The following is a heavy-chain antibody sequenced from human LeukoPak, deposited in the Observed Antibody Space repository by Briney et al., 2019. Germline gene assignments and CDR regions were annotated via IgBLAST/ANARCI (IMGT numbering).Heavy chain of an antibody. Sequence: SETLSLTCTVSGGSINSYYWSWIRQPPGKGLEWIGYIYYSGSTDYNPSLKSRVTISVDKSKNQFSLRLSSVTAADTAVYYCARVASGWRNLDYWGQGTLVTVSS. CDR2: IYYSGST. D-gene: IGHD6-19*01. CDR3: ARVASGWRNLDY. CDR1: GGSINSYY. V-gene: IGHV4-59*12. J-gene: IGHJ4*02.